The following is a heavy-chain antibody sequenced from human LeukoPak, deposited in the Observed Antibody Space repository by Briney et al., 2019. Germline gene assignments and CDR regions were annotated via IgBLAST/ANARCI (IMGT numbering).Heavy chain of an antibody. V-gene: IGHV3-7*01. D-gene: IGHD3-16*01. CDR2: IKQDGSEK. Sequence: GGSLRLSCAASGFTFSSYGMNWVRQAPGKGLEWVANIKQDGSEKYYVDSVKGRFTISRDNAKNSLYLQMNSLRAEDTAVYYCARDSVWDNYFDYWGQGTLVTVSS. CDR1: GFTFSSYG. J-gene: IGHJ4*02. CDR3: ARDSVWDNYFDY.